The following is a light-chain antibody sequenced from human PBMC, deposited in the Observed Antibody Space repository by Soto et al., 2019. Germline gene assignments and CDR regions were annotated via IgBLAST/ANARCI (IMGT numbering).Light chain of an antibody. V-gene: IGLV2-11*01. Sequence: QSALTQPRSVSGSPGQSVTISCTGTSSDVGGYNYVSWYQQHPGTATKLMIYDVSKRPSGVPDRCSGSKSCNTASLTISGLQAEDEADYYCCSYAGSFGVFGGGTKLTVL. CDR2: DVS. CDR1: SSDVGGYNY. CDR3: CSYAGSFGV. J-gene: IGLJ2*01.